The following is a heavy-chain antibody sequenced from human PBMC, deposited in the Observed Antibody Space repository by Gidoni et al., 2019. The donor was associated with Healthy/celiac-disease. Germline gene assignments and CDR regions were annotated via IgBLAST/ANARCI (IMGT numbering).Heavy chain of an antibody. CDR2: IYYSGST. CDR1: GGYISSYY. CDR3: ARQTGDWPFDY. Sequence: QVQLQESGPGLVKPSETLSLTCTVSGGYISSYYWSWIRQPPGKGLEWIGYIYYSGSTNYNPSLKSRVTISVDTSKNQFSLKLSSVTAADTAVYYCARQTGDWPFDYWGQGTLVTVSS. J-gene: IGHJ4*02. D-gene: IGHD7-27*01. V-gene: IGHV4-59*08.